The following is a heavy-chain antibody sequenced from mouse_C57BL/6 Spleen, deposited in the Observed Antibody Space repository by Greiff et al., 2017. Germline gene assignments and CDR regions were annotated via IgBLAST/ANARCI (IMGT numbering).Heavy chain of an antibody. D-gene: IGHD1-2*01. CDR2: IYPGDGDT. CDR1: GYAFSSSW. V-gene: IGHV1-82*01. Sequence: VQLQESGPELVKPGASVKISCKASGYAFSSSWMNWVKQRPGKGLEWIGRIYPGDGDTNYNGKFKGKATLTADKSSSTAYMQLSSLTSEDSAVYFCARKVLRPLYAMDYWGQGTSGTVSS. J-gene: IGHJ4*01. CDR3: ARKVLRPLYAMDY.